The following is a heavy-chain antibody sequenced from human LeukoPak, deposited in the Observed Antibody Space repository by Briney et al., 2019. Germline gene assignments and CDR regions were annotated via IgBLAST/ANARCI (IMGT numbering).Heavy chain of an antibody. V-gene: IGHV4-34*01. J-gene: IGHJ4*02. Sequence: SETLSLTCAVYGGSFSGYYWSWIRQPPGKGLEWIGEINHSGSTNYNPSLKSRVTISVDTSKNQFSLKLSSVTAADTAVYYCARGREGYDFWSGYYQHYYFDYWGQGTLVTVSS. CDR2: INHSGST. D-gene: IGHD3-3*01. CDR3: ARGREGYDFWSGYYQHYYFDY. CDR1: GGSFSGYY.